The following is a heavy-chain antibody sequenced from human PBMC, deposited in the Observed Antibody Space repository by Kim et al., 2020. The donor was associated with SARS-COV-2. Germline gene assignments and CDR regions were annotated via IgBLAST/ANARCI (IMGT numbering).Heavy chain of an antibody. J-gene: IGHJ1*01. V-gene: IGHV3-66*01. Sequence: GGSLRLSCAASGYTVTYSYMGWVRQAPGKGQEWVSFIYSGGNTIYADSVKGRLIISRDHSKNTLYLQMNSLRAEDTAVYYCATVVFYYDAGYFKNWGQGT. D-gene: IGHD3-22*01. CDR3: ATVVFYYDAGYFKN. CDR1: GYTVTYSY. CDR2: IYSGGNT.